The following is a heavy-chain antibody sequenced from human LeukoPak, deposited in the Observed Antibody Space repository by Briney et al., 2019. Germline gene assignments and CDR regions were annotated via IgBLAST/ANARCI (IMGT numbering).Heavy chain of an antibody. CDR2: MNPNSGNT. D-gene: IGHD3-3*01. CDR3: ARGTDYYDFWSGYRNWFDP. Sequence: APVKVSCKASGYTFTSYDINWVRQATGQGLEWMGWMNPNSGNTGYAQKFQGRVTMTRNTSISTAYMELSSLRSEDTAVYYCARGTDYYDFWSGYRNWFDPWGQGTLVTVSS. V-gene: IGHV1-8*01. CDR1: GYTFTSYD. J-gene: IGHJ5*02.